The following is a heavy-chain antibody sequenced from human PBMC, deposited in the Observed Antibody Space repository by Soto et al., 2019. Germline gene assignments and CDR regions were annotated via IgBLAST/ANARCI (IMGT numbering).Heavy chain of an antibody. Sequence: ASVKVSCKASGGTFSSYAISWVRQAPGQGLEWMGRIIPILGIANYAQKFQGRVTITAEKSTSTAYMELSSLRSEDTAVYYCARSLERRRHDYYYGMDVWGQGTTVTVSS. CDR1: GGTFSSYA. J-gene: IGHJ6*02. D-gene: IGHD1-1*01. V-gene: IGHV1-69*04. CDR3: ARSLERRRHDYYYGMDV. CDR2: IIPILGIA.